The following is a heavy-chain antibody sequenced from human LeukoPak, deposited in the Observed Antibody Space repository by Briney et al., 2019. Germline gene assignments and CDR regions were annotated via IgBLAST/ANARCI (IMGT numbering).Heavy chain of an antibody. CDR3: APRGDIQHSYVYGKWFDP. V-gene: IGHV4-34*01. CDR1: GGSFSAYY. Sequence: SGTLSLTCAVYGGSFSAYYWTWIRQPPGKGLEWIGEINHSGSSNYNASLRSRLHISVDPSYQQSPPRLSSVTAPDTAVYYCAPRGDIQHSYVYGKWFDPWGQGTRVTVSS. CDR2: INHSGSS. D-gene: IGHD5-18*01. J-gene: IGHJ5*02.